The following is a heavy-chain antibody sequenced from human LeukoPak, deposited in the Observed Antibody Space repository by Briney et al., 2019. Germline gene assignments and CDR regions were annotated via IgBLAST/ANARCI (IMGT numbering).Heavy chain of an antibody. D-gene: IGHD5-12*01. CDR1: GFTFSSYT. V-gene: IGHV3-30-3*01. CDR3: ARDQIIVTTNLDYYYGMDV. CDR2: ISYNGSNK. Sequence: PGGSLRLSCAASGFTFSSYTMHWVRQAPDKGLEWVTFISYNGSNKYYADSVKGRFTISRDNSKNTLYLQMNSLKPEDTAVYYCARDQIIVTTNLDYYYGMDVWGQGTTVTVSS. J-gene: IGHJ6*02.